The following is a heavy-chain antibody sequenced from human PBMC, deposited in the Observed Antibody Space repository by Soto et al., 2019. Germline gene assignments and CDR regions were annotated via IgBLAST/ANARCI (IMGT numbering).Heavy chain of an antibody. Sequence: SETLSLTCTVSGGSISSYYWSWIRQPPGKGLEWIGYIYYSGSTNFNPSLKSRVSISVDTSKRQFSLELSSVTAADTAVYYCATDSGGGFDRFFDSWGQGTLVTAPQ. D-gene: IGHD5-12*01. CDR3: ATDSGGGFDRFFDS. CDR1: GGSISSYY. CDR2: IYYSGST. V-gene: IGHV4-59*01. J-gene: IGHJ4*02.